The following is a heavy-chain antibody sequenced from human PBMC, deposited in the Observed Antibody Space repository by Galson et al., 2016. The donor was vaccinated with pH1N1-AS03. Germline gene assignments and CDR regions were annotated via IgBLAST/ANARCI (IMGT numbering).Heavy chain of an antibody. CDR2: IKSNTDGGTT. J-gene: IGHJ4*02. V-gene: IGHV3-15*01. CDR1: GITFSDAW. D-gene: IGHD4-23*01. Sequence: SLRLSCAASGITFSDAWMSWVRQTPGGGLEWVGRIKSNTDGGTTDYAAPVQVKFAISRDESKHTLCLQMNSLKTEYTGLYYCTTAPGCNTYYWGQGTLVTVSS. CDR3: TTAPGCNTYY.